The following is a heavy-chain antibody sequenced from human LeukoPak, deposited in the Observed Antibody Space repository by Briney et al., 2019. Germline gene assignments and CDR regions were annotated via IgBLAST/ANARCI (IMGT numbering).Heavy chain of an antibody. V-gene: IGHV1-2*02. CDR2: INPNSGGT. D-gene: IGHD3-22*01. Sequence: ASVKVSCKASGYTFTGYYMHWVRQAPGQGLEWKGWINPNSGGTNYAQKFQGRVTMTRDTSISTAYMELSRLRSDDTAVYYCARVDENSGYYSLIDYWGQGTLVTVSS. CDR1: GYTFTGYY. J-gene: IGHJ4*02. CDR3: ARVDENSGYYSLIDY.